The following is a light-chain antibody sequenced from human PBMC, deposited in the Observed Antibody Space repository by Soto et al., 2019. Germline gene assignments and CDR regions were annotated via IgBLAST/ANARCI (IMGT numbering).Light chain of an antibody. CDR3: RQYCYTSPLT. V-gene: IGKV3-20*01. Sequence: EIVLSQSPGTLSVSPGERATLSCRASQSVPSAYLAWHQQNPGQAPRRLVYGAFTRATGIPDRISGSGSCTVFSLTIIRREPYDFSADYCRQYCYTSPLTFGAGTKVDIK. CDR1: QSVPSAY. CDR2: GAF. J-gene: IGKJ4*01.